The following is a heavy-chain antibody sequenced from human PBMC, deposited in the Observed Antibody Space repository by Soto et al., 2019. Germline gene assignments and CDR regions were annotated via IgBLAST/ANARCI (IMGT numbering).Heavy chain of an antibody. CDR2: IYSDDTT. Sequence: QLVESGGGLVQPGGSLRLSCAVSGFTVSNNYMNWVRQAPGKGLEWVSVIYSDDTTFYADSVKGRFTISRHNSKNTLYLQRNSLRAEDTAVYYCAREGGYYHYFDYWDRGTLVTVSS. CDR1: GFTVSNNY. D-gene: IGHD1-26*01. J-gene: IGHJ4*02. CDR3: AREGGYYHYFDY. V-gene: IGHV3-53*04.